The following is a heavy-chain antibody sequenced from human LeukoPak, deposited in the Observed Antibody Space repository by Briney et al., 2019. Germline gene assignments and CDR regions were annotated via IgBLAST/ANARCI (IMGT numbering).Heavy chain of an antibody. CDR3: DCGGGCS. CDR2: IKQDGDQK. J-gene: IGHJ5*02. CDR1: GFTFSRYW. V-gene: IGHV3-7*01. D-gene: IGHD2-21*02. Sequence: GGSLRLSCVASGFTFSRYWMSWVRQAPGKGLEWVANIKQDGDQKHYVDSVRGRFIISRDNAKNSLHLQMNSLRAEDTAVYYCDCGGGCSWGQGTLVTVSS.